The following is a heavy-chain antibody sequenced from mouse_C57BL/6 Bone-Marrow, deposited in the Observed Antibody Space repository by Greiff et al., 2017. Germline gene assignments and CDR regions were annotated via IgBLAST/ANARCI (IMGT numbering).Heavy chain of an antibody. Sequence: EVQRVESGGGLVKPGGSLKLSCAASGFTFSSYTMSWVRQTPEKRLEWVATISGGGGNTYYPDSVKGRFTISRDNAKNTLYLQMSSLRSEDTALYDCARHNYYGSSGYYYAMDYWGQGTSVTVSS. D-gene: IGHD1-1*01. CDR1: GFTFSSYT. V-gene: IGHV5-9*01. CDR2: ISGGGGNT. J-gene: IGHJ4*01. CDR3: ARHNYYGSSGYYYAMDY.